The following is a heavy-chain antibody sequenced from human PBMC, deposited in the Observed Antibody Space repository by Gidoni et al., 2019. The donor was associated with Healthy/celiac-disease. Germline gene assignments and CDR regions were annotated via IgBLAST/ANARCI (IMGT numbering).Heavy chain of an antibody. D-gene: IGHD5-12*01. V-gene: IGHV3-43*01. CDR2: ISWDGGST. Sequence: EVQLVESGGVVVQPGGSLRLSCAASGFTFDDYTMHWVRQAPGKGLEWVSLISWDGGSTYYADSVKGRFTISRDNSKNSLYLQMNSLRTEDTALYYCAKGGVEMATITEFDYWGQGTLVTVSS. CDR3: AKGGVEMATITEFDY. CDR1: GFTFDDYT. J-gene: IGHJ4*02.